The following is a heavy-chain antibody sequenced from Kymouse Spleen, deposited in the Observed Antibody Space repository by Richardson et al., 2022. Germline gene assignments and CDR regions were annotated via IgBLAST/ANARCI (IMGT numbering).Heavy chain of an antibody. CDR3: ARGGEGSSSFWYFDL. CDR2: INHSGST. V-gene: IGHV4-34*01. J-gene: IGHJ2*01. D-gene: IGHD6-6*01. Sequence: QVQLQQWGAGLLKPSETLSLTCAVYGGSFSGYYWSWIRQPPGKGLEWIGEINHSGSTNYNPSLKSRVTISVDTSKNQFSLKLSSVTAADTAVYYCARGGEGSSSFWYFDLWGRGTLVTVSS. CDR1: GGSFSGYY.